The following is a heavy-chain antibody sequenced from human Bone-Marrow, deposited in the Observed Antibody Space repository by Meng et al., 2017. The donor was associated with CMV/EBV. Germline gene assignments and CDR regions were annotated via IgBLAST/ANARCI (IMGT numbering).Heavy chain of an antibody. CDR2: ISGSGGST. J-gene: IGHJ4*02. D-gene: IGHD4-17*01. V-gene: IGHV3-23*01. Sequence: EVQLLESGGGLVQPGGSLRLSCAASGFTFSSYAMSWVRQAPGKGLEWVSAISGSGGSTYYADSVKGRFTISRDNADNSLYLQMNNLRAEDTAVYYCRLGHYSQDWGQGTLVTVSS. CDR1: GFTFSSYA. CDR3: RLGHYSQD.